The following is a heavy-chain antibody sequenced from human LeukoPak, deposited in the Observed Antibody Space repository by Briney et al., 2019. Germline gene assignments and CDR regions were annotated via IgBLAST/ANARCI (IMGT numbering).Heavy chain of an antibody. J-gene: IGHJ6*02. CDR2: INHSGST. V-gene: IGHV4-34*01. Sequence: PSETLSLTCAVYGGSFSGYYWSWIRQPPGKGLEWIGEINHSGSTNYNPSLKSRVTISVDTSKNQFSLKLSSVTAADTAVYYCARAMNDIVVVPAAVYYYYYGMDVWGQGTTVTVSS. CDR3: ARAMNDIVVVPAAVYYYYYGMDV. CDR1: GGSFSGYY. D-gene: IGHD2-2*01.